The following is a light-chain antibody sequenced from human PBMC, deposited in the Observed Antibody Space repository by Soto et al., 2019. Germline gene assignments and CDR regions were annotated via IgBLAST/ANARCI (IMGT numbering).Light chain of an antibody. CDR3: QQSYTTPRT. J-gene: IGKJ1*01. Sequence: DIQMTQSPSSLSASVGDRVTITCRAGQTIFTYLNWYQKKSGKAPKALIYAASSLERGVPSRFSGSGSGTDFILTISSLQPEDFATYYCQQSYTTPRTFGQGTRVE. CDR2: AAS. V-gene: IGKV1-39*01. CDR1: QTIFTY.